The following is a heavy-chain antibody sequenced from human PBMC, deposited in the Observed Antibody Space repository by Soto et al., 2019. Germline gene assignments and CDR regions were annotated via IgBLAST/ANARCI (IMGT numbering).Heavy chain of an antibody. J-gene: IGHJ6*02. CDR3: ASPQGWAGGGYYYYYYGMDV. CDR2: INAGNGNT. Sequence: ASVKVSCKASGYTFTSYAMHWVRQAPGQRLEWMGWINAGNGNTKYSQKFQGRVTITRDTSASTAYMELSSLRSEDTAVYYCASPQGWAGGGYYYYYYGMDVWGQGTTVTVSS. CDR1: GYTFTSYA. D-gene: IGHD3-16*01. V-gene: IGHV1-3*01.